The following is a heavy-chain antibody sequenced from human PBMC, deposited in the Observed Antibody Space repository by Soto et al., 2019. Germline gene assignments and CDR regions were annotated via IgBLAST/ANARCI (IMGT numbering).Heavy chain of an antibody. CDR1: GFTFSDYY. CDR2: ISSSGSTI. V-gene: IGHV3-11*01. Sequence: QVQLVESGGGLVKPGGSLRLSCAASGFTFSDYYMSWIRQAPGKRLEWLSYISSSGSTIYYADSVKGRFTISRYNAKNSLYLQMNSLRAEDTAVYYCARDTWGGYFSYYGLDVWGQGTTVTVSS. CDR3: ARDTWGGYFSYYGLDV. J-gene: IGHJ6*02. D-gene: IGHD2-21*01.